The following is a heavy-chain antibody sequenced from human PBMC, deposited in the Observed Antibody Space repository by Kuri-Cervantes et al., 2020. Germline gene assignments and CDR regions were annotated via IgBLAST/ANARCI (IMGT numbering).Heavy chain of an antibody. CDR2: INHRGST. D-gene: IGHD3/OR15-3a*01. CDR1: GGSFSGYY. V-gene: IGHV4-34*01. CDR3: ARGTIMIFGVGWGFDY. Sequence: SETLSLTCAVYGGSFSGYYWSWIRQPPGKGLEWIGEINHRGSTNYNPSLKSRVTISVDTSKNQFSLKLSSVTAADTAVYYCARGTIMIFGVGWGFDYWGQGTLVTVSS. J-gene: IGHJ4*02.